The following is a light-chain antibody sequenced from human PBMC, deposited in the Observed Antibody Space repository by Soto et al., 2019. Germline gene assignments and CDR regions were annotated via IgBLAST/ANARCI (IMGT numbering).Light chain of an antibody. J-gene: IGKJ1*01. V-gene: IGKV1-9*01. Sequence: IQLTQSPSSLSASVGDRVTITCRASQGISNYLAWYQQKPGKTPRLLIYGATTLQSGVPSRFSGSGSGTDFALTISSLQPEDFATYYGQRTYNAPPTFGQGTKVEIK. CDR2: GAT. CDR1: QGISNY. CDR3: QRTYNAPPT.